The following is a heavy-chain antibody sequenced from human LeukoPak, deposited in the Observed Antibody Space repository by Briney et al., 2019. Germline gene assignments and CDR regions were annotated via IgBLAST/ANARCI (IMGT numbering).Heavy chain of an antibody. Sequence: ASVKVSCKASGYTFTSYGISWVRQAPGQGLEWMGWISAYNGNTNYAQKFQGRVTITADKSTSTAYMELSSLRSEDTAVYYCARALLTYSGYDGGAFDIWGQGTMVTVSS. V-gene: IGHV1-18*01. D-gene: IGHD5-12*01. CDR1: GYTFTSYG. J-gene: IGHJ3*02. CDR2: ISAYNGNT. CDR3: ARALLTYSGYDGGAFDI.